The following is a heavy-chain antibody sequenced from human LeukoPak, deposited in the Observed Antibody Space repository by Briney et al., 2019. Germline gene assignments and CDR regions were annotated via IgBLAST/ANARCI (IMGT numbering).Heavy chain of an antibody. CDR2: IYHSGST. Sequence: PSETLSLTCTVSGYSISSGYCWGWIRQPPGKGLEWIGSIYHSGSTYYNPSLKSRVTISVDTSKNQFSLKLSSVTAADTAVYYCAVGSGYDYEVDYYYYYMDVWGKGTTVTVSS. CDR3: AVGSGYDYEVDYYYYYMDV. D-gene: IGHD5-12*01. V-gene: IGHV4-38-2*02. J-gene: IGHJ6*03. CDR1: GYSISSGYC.